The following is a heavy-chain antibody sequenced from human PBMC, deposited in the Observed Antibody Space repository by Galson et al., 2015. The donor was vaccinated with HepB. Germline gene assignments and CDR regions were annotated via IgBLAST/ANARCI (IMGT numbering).Heavy chain of an antibody. CDR3: AKAWGSGYMDAGDAFDI. CDR1: GFTFSSYG. V-gene: IGHV3-30*18. Sequence: SLRLSCAASGFTFSSYGMHWVRQAPGKGLEWVAVISYDGSNKYYADSVKGRFTISRDNSKNTLYLQMNSLRAEDTAVYHCAKAWGSGYMDAGDAFDIWGQGTMVTVSS. J-gene: IGHJ3*02. D-gene: IGHD3-22*01. CDR2: ISYDGSNK.